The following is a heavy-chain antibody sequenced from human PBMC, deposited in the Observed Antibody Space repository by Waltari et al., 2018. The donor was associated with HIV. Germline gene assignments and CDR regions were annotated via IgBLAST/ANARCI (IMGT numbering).Heavy chain of an antibody. CDR2: IDGRGDT. Sequence: QVQLQESGPGLVKPSETLSLTCDVSGGAVSKTNWWNWVRQPPGKGLEGLGEIDGRGDTSYNPSLKSRVTMSVDTSKNQFSLKLNSLTAADTAIYYCAGTYTYGVVFEYWGQGTLVTVSS. D-gene: IGHD2-8*01. CDR3: AGTYTYGVVFEY. V-gene: IGHV4-4*02. J-gene: IGHJ4*02. CDR1: GGAVSKTNW.